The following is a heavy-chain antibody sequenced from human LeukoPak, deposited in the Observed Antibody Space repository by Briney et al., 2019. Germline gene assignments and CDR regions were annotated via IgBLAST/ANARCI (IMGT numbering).Heavy chain of an antibody. V-gene: IGHV4-59*01. CDR3: ARMDYSNYAGYYYGMDV. Sequence: SETLSLTCRVSGGSISSYYWSWIRQPPGKGLEWIGYIYYSGSTNYNPSLKSRVTISVDTSKNQFSLKLSSVTAADTAVYYCARMDYSNYAGYYYGMDVWGQGTTVTVSS. CDR1: GGSISSYY. J-gene: IGHJ6*02. CDR2: IYYSGST. D-gene: IGHD4-11*01.